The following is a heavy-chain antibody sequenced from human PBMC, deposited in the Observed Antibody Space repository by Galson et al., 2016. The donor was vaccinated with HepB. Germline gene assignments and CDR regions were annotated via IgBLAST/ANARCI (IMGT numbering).Heavy chain of an antibody. V-gene: IGHV3-21*01. D-gene: IGHD4-17*01. Sequence: SLRLSCAASGFPFSGYSMNWVRQAPGKGLEWVSSISGSSIYIFYADSVKGRFTISRDSAENSLHLQMSSLRAEDTAVYYCAGKRSDNYGMDVWGQGTTVTVSS. CDR1: GFPFSGYS. CDR3: AGKRSDNYGMDV. J-gene: IGHJ6*02. CDR2: ISGSSIYI.